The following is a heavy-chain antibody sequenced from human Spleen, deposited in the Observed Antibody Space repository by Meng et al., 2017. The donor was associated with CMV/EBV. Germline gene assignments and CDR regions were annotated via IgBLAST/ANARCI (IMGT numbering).Heavy chain of an antibody. J-gene: IGHJ4*02. Sequence: FSTYSMSWVRQAPGKRLEWVSATTGSTTSTYYADSVKGRFTISRDNSKNTLYLQMNSLRAEDTAVYYCAKSKGASSCSGAICYAFDNWGQGALVTVSS. V-gene: IGHV3-23*01. CDR1: FSTYS. CDR3: AKSKGASSCSGAICYAFDN. CDR2: TTGSTTST. D-gene: IGHD2-2*01.